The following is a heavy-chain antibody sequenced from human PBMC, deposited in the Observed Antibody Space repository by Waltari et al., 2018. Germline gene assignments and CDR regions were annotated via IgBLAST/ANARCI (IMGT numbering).Heavy chain of an antibody. Sequence: QVQLMESGGGVVQPGRSLRLSCAASVFTFSADYIIWIRRAHGTGLEWVSYISSRGSTIYYADSVKGRFTISRDNAKNSLYLQMNSLRDEDTAVYYCARDLITGDSSGYYLTIFDYWGQGTLVTVSS. CDR3: ARDLITGDSSGYYLTIFDY. J-gene: IGHJ4*02. CDR1: VFTFSADY. D-gene: IGHD3-22*01. CDR2: ISSRGSTI. V-gene: IGHV3-11*01.